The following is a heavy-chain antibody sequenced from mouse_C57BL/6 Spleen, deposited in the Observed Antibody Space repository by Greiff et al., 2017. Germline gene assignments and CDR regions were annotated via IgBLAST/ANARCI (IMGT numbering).Heavy chain of an antibody. J-gene: IGHJ3*01. CDR3: AGKGCDGFAY. CDR2: INPGSGGT. CDR1: GYAFTNYL. D-gene: IGHD3-3*01. V-gene: IGHV1-54*01. Sequence: QVQLKESGAELVRPGTSVKVSCKASGYAFTNYLIEWVKQRPGQGLEWIGVINPGSGGTNYNEKFKGKATLTADKSSSTAYMQLSSLTSEDSAVYYCAGKGCDGFAYWGQGTLVTVSA.